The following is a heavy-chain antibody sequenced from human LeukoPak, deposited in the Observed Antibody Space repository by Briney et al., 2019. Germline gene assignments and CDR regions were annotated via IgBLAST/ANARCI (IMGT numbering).Heavy chain of an antibody. CDR3: AKWSEITVVRGVIVTQRGGYFDD. V-gene: IGHV3-23*01. D-gene: IGHD3-10*01. Sequence: PGGSLRLSCAASGFTFSSYAMSWVRQAPGKGLEWVSSISGSGGSTHYTDAVKGRFTISRDNSKNTLYLQMNSLRAEDTAGYFCAKWSEITVVRGVIVTQRGGYFDDWGQGTLVTVSS. CDR2: ISGSGGST. CDR1: GFTFSSYA. J-gene: IGHJ4*03.